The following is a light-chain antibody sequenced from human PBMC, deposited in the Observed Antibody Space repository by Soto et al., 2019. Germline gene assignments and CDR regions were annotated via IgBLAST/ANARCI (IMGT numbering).Light chain of an antibody. CDR3: QQYGSSSWT. CDR1: QSVSSNY. V-gene: IGKV3-20*01. Sequence: EIVLTESPGTLALSPGERATLSCRASQSVSSNYLAWYQQKPGQAPRLLIYDASNRATGIPPRFSGSGSGTDFTLTISSLEPEDFAVYYCQQYGSSSWTFGQGTKVDI. J-gene: IGKJ1*01. CDR2: DAS.